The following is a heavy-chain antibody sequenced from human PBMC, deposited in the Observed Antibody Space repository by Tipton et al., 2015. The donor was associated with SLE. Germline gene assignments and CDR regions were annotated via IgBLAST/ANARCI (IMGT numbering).Heavy chain of an antibody. J-gene: IGHJ6*02. CDR2: VNHSGST. Sequence: GLVKPSETLSLTCAVYGGSFSGYYWSWIRQPPGKGLEWIGEVNHSGSTNYNPSLKSRVTISVDTSKNQFSLKLSSVTAADTAVYYCARVFVENYYYGMDVWGQGTTVTVSS. D-gene: IGHD5-24*01. CDR3: ARVFVENYYYGMDV. V-gene: IGHV4-34*01. CDR1: GGSFSGYY.